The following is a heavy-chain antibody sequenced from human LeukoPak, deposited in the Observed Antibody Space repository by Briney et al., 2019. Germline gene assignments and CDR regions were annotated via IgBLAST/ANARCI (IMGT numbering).Heavy chain of an antibody. D-gene: IGHD1-26*01. CDR2: IYHSGST. CDR3: ARRGPSGSYLYFDY. CDR1: GGSISSSNW. Sequence: SETLSLTCAVSGGSISSSNWWSWVRQPPGKGLEWIGEIYHSGSTNYNPSLKSRVTISVDKSKNQFSLKLSSVTAADTAVYYCARRGPSGSYLYFDYWGQGTLVTVSS. J-gene: IGHJ4*02. V-gene: IGHV4-4*02.